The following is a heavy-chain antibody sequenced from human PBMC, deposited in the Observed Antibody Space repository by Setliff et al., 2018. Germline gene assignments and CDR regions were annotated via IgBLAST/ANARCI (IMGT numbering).Heavy chain of an antibody. CDR2: IDPDGIGK. V-gene: IGHV3-7*01. D-gene: IGHD3-10*01. J-gene: IGHJ4*02. CDR3: ASYCYGSGSSYIPPHFDY. Sequence: PGGSLRLSCAASGFTFNKYWMTWVRQAPGKGLEWVANIDPDGIGKYSIDSVRGRFTISRDNAQNTLYLHMKNLRAEDTAVYYCASYCYGSGSSYIPPHFDYWGLGTLVTVSS. CDR1: GFTFNKYW.